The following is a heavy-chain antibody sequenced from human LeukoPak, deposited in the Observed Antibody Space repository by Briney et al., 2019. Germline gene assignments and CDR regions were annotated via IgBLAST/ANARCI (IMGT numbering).Heavy chain of an antibody. CDR1: GYSFSSYW. Sequence: GKSLKISCKGSGYSFSSYWIGWVRQMPGKGLEWMGIIYPGDSDTRYSPSFQGQVTISADKSISTAYLQWSSLKASDTAMYYCARQMVGATLDFDYWGQGTLVTVSS. CDR2: IYPGDSDT. J-gene: IGHJ4*02. V-gene: IGHV5-51*01. CDR3: ARQMVGATLDFDY. D-gene: IGHD1-26*01.